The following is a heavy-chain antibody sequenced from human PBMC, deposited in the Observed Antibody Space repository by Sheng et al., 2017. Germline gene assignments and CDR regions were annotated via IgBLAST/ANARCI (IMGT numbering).Heavy chain of an antibody. V-gene: IGHV3-48*01. J-gene: IGHJ4*02. D-gene: IGHD6-13*01. CDR1: GFTFSSYS. Sequence: EVQLVESGGRLGTACAASGFTFSSYSMNWVRQAPGKGLEWVSYISSSSSTIYYADSVKGRFTISRDNAKNSLYLQMNSLRAEDTAVYYCARGYSSSWYVGGGNWGQGTLVTVSS. CDR2: ISSSSSTI. CDR3: ARGYSSSWYVGGGN.